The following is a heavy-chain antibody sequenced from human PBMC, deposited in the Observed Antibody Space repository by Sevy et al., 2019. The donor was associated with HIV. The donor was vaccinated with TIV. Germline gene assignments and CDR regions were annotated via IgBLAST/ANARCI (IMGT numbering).Heavy chain of an antibody. CDR1: GGSISSYY. D-gene: IGHD1-26*01. Sequence: SETLSLTCTVSGGSISSYYWSWIRQPPGKGLEWIGYIYYSGSTNYNPSLKSRVTISVDTSKNQFSLKLSSVTAADTAVYYCARDSKGALFSGMDVWGQGPRSPSP. J-gene: IGHJ6*02. V-gene: IGHV4-59*01. CDR2: IYYSGST. CDR3: ARDSKGALFSGMDV.